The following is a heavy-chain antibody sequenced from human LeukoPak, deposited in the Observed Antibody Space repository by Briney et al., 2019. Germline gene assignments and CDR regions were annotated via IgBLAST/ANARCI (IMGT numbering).Heavy chain of an antibody. D-gene: IGHD3-22*01. J-gene: IGHJ4*02. CDR3: ARDRYYFDSSDYYFFDY. V-gene: IGHV1-18*01. CDR2: ISACNGNT. CDR1: GYTFNNYG. Sequence: ASVKVSCKASGYTFNNYGISWVRQAPGQGLEWVGWISACNGNTYYAERFQGRVSMTTDTPTNTAYMELRSLRSDDTAVYYCARDRYYFDSSDYYFFDYWGQGTLVTVSP.